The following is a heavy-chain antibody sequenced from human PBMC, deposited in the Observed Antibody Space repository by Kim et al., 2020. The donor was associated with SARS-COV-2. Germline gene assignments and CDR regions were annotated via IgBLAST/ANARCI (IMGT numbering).Heavy chain of an antibody. CDR3: ARHWVYQLLPDY. J-gene: IGHJ4*02. D-gene: IGHD2-2*01. V-gene: IGHV5-10-1*01. Sequence: NYSPSFQGHVTISADKSISTAYLQWSSLKASDTAMYYCARHWVYQLLPDYWGQGTLVTVSS.